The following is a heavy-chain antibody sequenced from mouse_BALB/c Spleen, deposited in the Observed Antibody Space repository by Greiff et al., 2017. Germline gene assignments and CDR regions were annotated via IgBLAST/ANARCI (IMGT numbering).Heavy chain of an antibody. J-gene: IGHJ3*01. CDR2: IWAGGST. D-gene: IGHD2-4*01. Sequence: VMLVESGPGLVAPSQSLSITCTVSGFSLTSYGVHWVRQPPGKGLEWLGVIWAGGSTNYNSALMSRLSISKDNSKSQVFLKMNSLQTDDTAMYYCARDGGLRRPFAYWGQGTLVTVSA. V-gene: IGHV2-9*02. CDR1: GFSLTSYG. CDR3: ARDGGLRRPFAY.